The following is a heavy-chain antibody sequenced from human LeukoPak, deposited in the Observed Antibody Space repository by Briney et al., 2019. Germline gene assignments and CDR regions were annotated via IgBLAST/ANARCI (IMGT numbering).Heavy chain of an antibody. V-gene: IGHV3-21*04. CDR1: GFTFSSYS. J-gene: IGHJ4*02. CDR3: AKWFEQQLGIDY. CDR2: LSSSSSYI. D-gene: IGHD6-13*01. Sequence: GGSLRLSCVASGFTFSSYSMNWVRQAPGKVLEWVSSLSSSSSYIYYADSVKGRFTISRDNAKNSLYLQMNSLRAEDTAVYYCAKWFEQQLGIDYWGQRTLVTVSS.